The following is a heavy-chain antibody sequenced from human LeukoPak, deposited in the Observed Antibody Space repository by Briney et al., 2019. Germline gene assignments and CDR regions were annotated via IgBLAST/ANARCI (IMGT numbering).Heavy chain of an antibody. Sequence: GASLRLSCAASGFTFSSYAMTWVRQAPGKGLESVSGISGGGDNTYYADSVKGRFTLSRDNSKNTLYLQMNSLRAEDTAVYYCAKDHGYCTSTSCVFDYWGQGILVTVSS. CDR3: AKDHGYCTSTSCVFDY. J-gene: IGHJ4*02. V-gene: IGHV3-23*01. CDR2: ISGGGDNT. CDR1: GFTFSSYA. D-gene: IGHD2-2*01.